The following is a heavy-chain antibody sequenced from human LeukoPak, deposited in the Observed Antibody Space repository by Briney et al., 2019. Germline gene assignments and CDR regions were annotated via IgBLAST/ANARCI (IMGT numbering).Heavy chain of an antibody. Sequence: GGSLRLSCAASGFTFSSSAMHWVRQAPGKGLEWLAVISYDGSNKYYTDSVKGRFTISRDNAKNSLYLQMNSLRAEDTAVYYCARDPPDGYVDYWGQGTLVTVSS. J-gene: IGHJ4*02. CDR1: GFTFSSSA. CDR2: ISYDGSNK. V-gene: IGHV3-30-3*01. CDR3: ARDPPDGYVDY. D-gene: IGHD2-8*01.